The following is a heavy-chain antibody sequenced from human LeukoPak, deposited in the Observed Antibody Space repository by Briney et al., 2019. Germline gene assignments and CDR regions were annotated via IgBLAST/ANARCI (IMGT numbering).Heavy chain of an antibody. J-gene: IGHJ4*02. Sequence: ASVKVSCKASGYTFNDYYIHWIRQAPGQGLEWMGWIKPNSGDTNFAQKFLGRVTLTRDTSITTAYMEMTRLTYDDTAVYFCARDVPPFRFGESHEGFDLWGQGTLVTVSS. CDR1: GYTFNDYY. CDR3: ARDVPPFRFGESHEGFDL. D-gene: IGHD3-10*01. V-gene: IGHV1-2*02. CDR2: IKPNSGDT.